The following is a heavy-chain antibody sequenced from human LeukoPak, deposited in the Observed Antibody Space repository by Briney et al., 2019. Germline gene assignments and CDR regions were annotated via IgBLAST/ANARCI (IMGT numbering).Heavy chain of an antibody. CDR1: GGSISSGGYY. J-gene: IGHJ5*02. D-gene: IGHD6-6*01. Sequence: SETLSLTCTVSGGSISSGGYYWSWIRQPPGKGLEWIGYIYHSGSTYYNPSLKSRVTISVDRSKNQFSLKLSSVTAADTAVYYCARVSTIEYSSSFGSFDPWGQGTLVTVSS. CDR3: ARVSTIEYSSSFGSFDP. CDR2: IYHSGST. V-gene: IGHV4-30-2*01.